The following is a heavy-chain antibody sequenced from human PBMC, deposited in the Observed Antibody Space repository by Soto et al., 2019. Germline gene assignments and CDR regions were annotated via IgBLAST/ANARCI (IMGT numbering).Heavy chain of an antibody. CDR1: GGSISSGDYY. J-gene: IGHJ5*02. CDR2: IYYSGST. Sequence: SETLSLTCTVSGGSISSGDYYWSWIRQPPGKGLEWIGYIYYSGSTYYNPSLKSRVTISVDTSKNQFSLKLSSVTAADTAVYYCARGTLLWFGELPAGGWFDPWGQGTLVTVSS. D-gene: IGHD3-10*01. V-gene: IGHV4-30-4*01. CDR3: ARGTLLWFGELPAGGWFDP.